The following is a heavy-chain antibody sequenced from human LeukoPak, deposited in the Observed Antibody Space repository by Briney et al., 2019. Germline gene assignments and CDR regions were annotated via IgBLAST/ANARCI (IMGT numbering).Heavy chain of an antibody. V-gene: IGHV6-1*01. J-gene: IGHJ2*01. D-gene: IGHD6-6*01. CDR2: TYYRSKWYN. Sequence: SQTLSLTCAISGDSVSSNSAAWNWIRQSPSRGLEWLGRTYYRSKWYNDYAVSVKSRITINPDTSKNQFSLQLNSVTPEDTAVYYCARDRGNIAAPTPWVHRPYYWYFDLWGRGTLVTVSS. CDR3: ARDRGNIAAPTPWVHRPYYWYFDL. CDR1: GDSVSSNSAA.